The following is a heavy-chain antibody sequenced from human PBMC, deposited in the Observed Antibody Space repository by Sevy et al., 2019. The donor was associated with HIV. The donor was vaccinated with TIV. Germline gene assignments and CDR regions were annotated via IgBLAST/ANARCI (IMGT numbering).Heavy chain of an antibody. V-gene: IGHV1-2*02. CDR2: INPNSGGT. CDR3: ARRGAIVVVPAAMDYFDY. CDR1: GYTFTGYY. J-gene: IGHJ4*02. D-gene: IGHD2-2*01. Sequence: ASVKVSCKASGYTFTGYYMHWVRQAPGQGLEWMGWINPNSGGTNYAQKFQGRVTMTRDTSISTAYMELSRLGSDDTAVYYCARRGAIVVVPAAMDYFDYWGQGTLVTVSS.